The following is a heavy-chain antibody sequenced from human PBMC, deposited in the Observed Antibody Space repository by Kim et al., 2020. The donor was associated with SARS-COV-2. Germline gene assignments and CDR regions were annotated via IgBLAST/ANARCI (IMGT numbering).Heavy chain of an antibody. D-gene: IGHD3-3*01. CDR3: ARSAHFWSGHYLDL. CDR1: GYTFTDYY. J-gene: IGHJ5*02. V-gene: IGHV1-2*02. Sequence: ASVKVSCKASGYTFTDYYIHWVRQAPGQGLEWMGWINPYSGDTNYAQKFQGRVTMTRDTSIRTPYVELSSLRSDDTAVYYCARSAHFWSGHYLDLWGQGTLIPVSP. CDR2: INPYSGDT.